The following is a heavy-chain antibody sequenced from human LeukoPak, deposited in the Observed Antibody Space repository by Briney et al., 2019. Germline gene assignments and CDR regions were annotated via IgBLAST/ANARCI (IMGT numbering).Heavy chain of an antibody. J-gene: IGHJ4*02. CDR2: IYYSGST. CDR1: GDSINRSGSY. CDR3: ARRQWLAPFDY. D-gene: IGHD6-19*01. V-gene: IGHV4-61*05. Sequence: SETLSLTCTVSGDSINRSGSYWGWIRQPPGKGLEWIGYIYYSGSTNYNPSLKSRVTISVDTSKNQFSLKLSSVTAADTAVYYCARRQWLAPFDYWGQGTLVTVSS.